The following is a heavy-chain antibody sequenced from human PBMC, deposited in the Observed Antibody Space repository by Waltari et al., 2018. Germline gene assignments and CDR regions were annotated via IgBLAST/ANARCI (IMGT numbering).Heavy chain of an antibody. CDR3: ACIATPYYFDY. CDR1: GFTFSGYW. CDR2: IKQDGSEK. D-gene: IGHD6-13*01. Sequence: EVQLEESGGGWVQPGGSLRLSCAASGFTFSGYWMSWARQAPGKGLEWVANIKQDGSEKYYVDSVKGRFTISRDNAKNSLYLQMNSLRAEDTAVYYCACIATPYYFDYWGQGTLVTVSS. J-gene: IGHJ4*02. V-gene: IGHV3-7*01.